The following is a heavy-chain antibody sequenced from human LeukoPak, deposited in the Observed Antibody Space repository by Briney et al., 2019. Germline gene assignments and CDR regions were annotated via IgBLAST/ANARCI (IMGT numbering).Heavy chain of an antibody. CDR3: ARGARSSDY. D-gene: IGHD6-6*01. J-gene: IGHJ4*02. CDR2: ISYDGSNK. Sequence: GGSLRLSCAASGFTFSSYGMHWVRQAPGKGLEWVAVISYDGSNKYYADSVKGRFTISRDNSKNTLYLQMNSLRAEDTAVYYCARGARSSDYWGQGTLVTVSS. V-gene: IGHV3-30*03. CDR1: GFTFSSYG.